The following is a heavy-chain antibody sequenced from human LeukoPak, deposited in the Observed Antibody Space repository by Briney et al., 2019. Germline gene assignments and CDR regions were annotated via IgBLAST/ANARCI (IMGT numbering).Heavy chain of an antibody. D-gene: IGHD3-10*01. CDR1: GGSISSGDYY. J-gene: IGHJ4*02. CDR2: IFYIGST. CDR3: ARGSYYYGSGSYFVDY. Sequence: PSQTLSLTCTVSGGSISSGDYYWGWIRQPPGKGLEWIGCIFYIGSTYYNPSLKSRVTISVDTSKNQFSLKLSSVTAADTAVYYCARGSYYYGSGSYFVDYWGQGTLVTVSS. V-gene: IGHV4-30-4*08.